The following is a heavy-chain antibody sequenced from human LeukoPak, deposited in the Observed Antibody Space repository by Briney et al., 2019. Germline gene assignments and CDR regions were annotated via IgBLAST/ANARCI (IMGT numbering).Heavy chain of an antibody. CDR1: GFTFRSYA. V-gene: IGHV3-23*01. J-gene: IGHJ4*02. Sequence: GGSLRLSCAASGFTFRSYAMSWVRQAPGKGLEWVSVISGSGGSTYYADSVKGRFTISRDNSKNTLYLQMNSLRAEDTAVYYCAKDTPPYCGGDCYSIFDYWGQGTLVTVSS. D-gene: IGHD2-21*02. CDR2: ISGSGGST. CDR3: AKDTPPYCGGDCYSIFDY.